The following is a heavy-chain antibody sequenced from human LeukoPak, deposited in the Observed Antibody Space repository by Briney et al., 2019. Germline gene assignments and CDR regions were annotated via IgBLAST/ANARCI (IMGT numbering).Heavy chain of an antibody. V-gene: IGHV4-39*01. CDR1: GGSIRTSNYY. CDR3: ARQASDYFYYYMDV. Sequence: SETLSLTXTVSGGSIRTSNYYWGWIRQPPGKGLDWIGTIYYSGTTYYNPSLESRVTISEDTSKNQFSLVLRSVTAADTAVYFCARQASDYFYYYMDVWGKGTTVTVSS. CDR2: IYYSGTT. J-gene: IGHJ6*03.